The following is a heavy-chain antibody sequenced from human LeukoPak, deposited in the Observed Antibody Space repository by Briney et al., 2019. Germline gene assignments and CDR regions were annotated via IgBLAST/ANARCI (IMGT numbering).Heavy chain of an antibody. V-gene: IGHV1-2*02. J-gene: IGHJ4*02. Sequence: GASVKVSCKASGYTFTGYFIHWVRQAPGQGLEWMGWINPNSGGTNYAQKFQGRVTMTRDTSISTAYMELSRLRSDDTAVYYCARRPRRDGYNPDYWGQGTLVTVSS. D-gene: IGHD5-24*01. CDR2: INPNSGGT. CDR1: GYTFTGYF. CDR3: ARRPRRDGYNPDY.